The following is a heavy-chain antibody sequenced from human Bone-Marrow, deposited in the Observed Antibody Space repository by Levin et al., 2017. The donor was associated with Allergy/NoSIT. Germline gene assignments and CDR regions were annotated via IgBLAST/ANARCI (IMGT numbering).Heavy chain of an antibody. V-gene: IGHV1-3*01. CDR2: INADNGNT. J-gene: IGHJ4*02. D-gene: IGHD1-26*01. CDR1: GYTFTSHA. Sequence: PWASVKVSCKASGYTFTSHAIQWMRQAPGQSLEWMGWINADNGNTKYSENVQGSVTITRDTSARTAYLELSSLTSEDTAVYVCARWGQRYYAVSYHDVVYFDYWGQGTLITVSS. CDR3: ARWGQRYYAVSYHDVVYFDY.